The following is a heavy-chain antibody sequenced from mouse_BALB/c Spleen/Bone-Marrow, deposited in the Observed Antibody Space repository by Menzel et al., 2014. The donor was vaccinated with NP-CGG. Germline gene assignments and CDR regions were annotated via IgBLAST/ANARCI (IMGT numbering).Heavy chain of an antibody. V-gene: IGHV1S40*01. D-gene: IGHD2-14*01. Sequence: VMLVESGPELVRPGASVKLSCKASGYIFITHWMNWVKQRPGQGLEWIGQIFPASGSTNYNEMFEGKATLTVDTSSSTAHMQLSSLTSEDSAVYYCARHHRYAYYFDYWGQGTTLTVSS. CDR2: IFPASGST. CDR1: GYIFITHW. CDR3: ARHHRYAYYFDY. J-gene: IGHJ2*01.